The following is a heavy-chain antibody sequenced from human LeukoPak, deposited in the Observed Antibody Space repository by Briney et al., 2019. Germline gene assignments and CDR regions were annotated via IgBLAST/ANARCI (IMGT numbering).Heavy chain of an antibody. CDR1: GFTFRSYG. J-gene: IGHJ1*01. CDR3: AKEVWEIPFCAGDCYLVY. CDR2: ISYDGSNK. Sequence: GGSLRLSCAASGFTFRSYGRHWVRQAPGEGLEWVAVISYDGSNKYYADSVKGRFTISRDNSKNTLYLQMNSLRAEDTAVYYCAKEVWEIPFCAGDCYLVYWGQGTLVTVSS. D-gene: IGHD2-21*02. V-gene: IGHV3-30*18.